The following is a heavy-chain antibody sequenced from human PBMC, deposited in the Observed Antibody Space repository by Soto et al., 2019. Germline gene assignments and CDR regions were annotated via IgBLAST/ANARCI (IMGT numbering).Heavy chain of an antibody. Sequence: PGGSLRLSCAASGFTFSSYWMSWVRQAPGKGLEWVANIKQDGSEKYYVDSVKGRFTISRDNAKNSLYLQMNSLRAEDTAVYYCARSPGYFDWSYHFDYWGQGTLVTVSS. CDR1: GFTFSSYW. CDR2: IKQDGSEK. D-gene: IGHD3-9*01. J-gene: IGHJ4*02. V-gene: IGHV3-7*03. CDR3: ARSPGYFDWSYHFDY.